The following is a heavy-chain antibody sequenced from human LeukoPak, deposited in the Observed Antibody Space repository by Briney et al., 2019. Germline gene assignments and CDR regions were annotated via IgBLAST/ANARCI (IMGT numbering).Heavy chain of an antibody. V-gene: IGHV4-4*09. CDR3: TKRQGPTSGSYDYFDP. CDR2: IHSSGYT. J-gene: IGHJ5*02. CDR1: GGSISGNY. Sequence: SETLSLTCSVSGGSISGNYWIWIRQPPRQGLQWIAYIHSSGYTNYNPSLTSRVTISVDTSNNQFALKVTSVTAADTAMYYCTKRQGPTSGSYDYFDPWGQGALVTVSS. D-gene: IGHD1-26*01.